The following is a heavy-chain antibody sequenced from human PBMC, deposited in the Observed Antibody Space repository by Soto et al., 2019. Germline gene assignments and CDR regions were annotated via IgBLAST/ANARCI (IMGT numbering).Heavy chain of an antibody. D-gene: IGHD3-10*01. CDR1: GFTVSNNY. Sequence: EVQLVESGGGLIQPGGSLRLSCAVSGFTVSNNYMSWVRQAPGKGLEGVSVIYSGGYTAYGDSVKGRFTISRDNSKNTISLKMNSRGAGDPRVFYWAARGGGGGYWGQGTLVTVSS. J-gene: IGHJ4*02. CDR2: IYSGGYT. CDR3: AARGGGGGY. V-gene: IGHV3-53*01.